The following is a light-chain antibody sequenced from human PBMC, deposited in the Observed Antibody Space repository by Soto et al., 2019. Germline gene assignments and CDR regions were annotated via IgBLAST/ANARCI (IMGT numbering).Light chain of an antibody. CDR1: RDISNY. J-gene: IGKJ1*01. CDR3: QQYYSYPRT. Sequence: DIQMTQSPSSVSASVGDRVTITCQASRDISNYLNWYQQKPGKAPKLLIYAASTLQSGVPSRFSGSGSGTDFTLTISCLQSEDFATYYCQQYYSYPRTFGQGTKVDIK. CDR2: AAS. V-gene: IGKV1-16*01.